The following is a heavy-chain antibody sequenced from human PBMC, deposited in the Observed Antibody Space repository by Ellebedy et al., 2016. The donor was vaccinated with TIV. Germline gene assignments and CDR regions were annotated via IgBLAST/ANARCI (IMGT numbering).Heavy chain of an antibody. D-gene: IGHD5-24*01. Sequence: MPSETLSLTCTVSGGYISNYYWSWIRQSPGKGLEWNGYVFYTGTTNYNPSLKSRVTISVDTSKNQFSLKLSSVTAADTAVYYCAREMAPIKPSIYWYFDLWGRGTLVSVSS. J-gene: IGHJ2*01. CDR1: GGYISNYY. CDR3: AREMAPIKPSIYWYFDL. V-gene: IGHV4-59*08. CDR2: VFYTGTT.